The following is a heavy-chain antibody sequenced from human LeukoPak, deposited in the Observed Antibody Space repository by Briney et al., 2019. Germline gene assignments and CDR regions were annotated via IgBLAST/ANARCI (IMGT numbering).Heavy chain of an antibody. D-gene: IGHD4-17*01. CDR1: GFTFSSYC. CDR3: AKGSGYGVLFYFDY. J-gene: IGHJ4*02. Sequence: PGGSLRLSCAASGFTFSSYCMNWVRQAPGKGLEWVSAISGSGGSTYYADSVKGRFTISRDNSKNTLYLQMNSLRAEDTAVYYCAKGSGYGVLFYFDYWGQGTLVTVSS. CDR2: ISGSGGST. V-gene: IGHV3-23*01.